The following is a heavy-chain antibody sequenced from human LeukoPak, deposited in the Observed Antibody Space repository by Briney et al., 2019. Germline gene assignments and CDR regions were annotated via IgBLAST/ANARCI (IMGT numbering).Heavy chain of an antibody. CDR3: VKDREYSYDY. V-gene: IGHV3-64D*06. Sequence: GGSLRLSCSASGFTFTDYAMHWVRQALGKGLEYVSTISIDGGSKYYADFVKGRFSISRDNSKNTLHLQMSSLRAEDTAVYYCVKDREYSYDYWGQGTLVTVSS. CDR2: ISIDGGSK. J-gene: IGHJ4*02. CDR1: GFTFTDYA. D-gene: IGHD5-18*01.